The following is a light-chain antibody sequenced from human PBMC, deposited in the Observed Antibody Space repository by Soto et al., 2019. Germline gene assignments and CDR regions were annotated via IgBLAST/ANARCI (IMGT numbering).Light chain of an antibody. Sequence: ENGLTQSPGRLSLSPGERATLSCRASQTVARSSIAWYQQKVGQPPSLLIYAASARATGVPDRISGSGSGTVFALSVKRVEAEDFAVYQCQQYATSPLTFGGGTTLEIK. CDR3: QQYATSPLT. J-gene: IGKJ4*02. V-gene: IGKV3-20*01. CDR2: AAS. CDR1: QTVARSS.